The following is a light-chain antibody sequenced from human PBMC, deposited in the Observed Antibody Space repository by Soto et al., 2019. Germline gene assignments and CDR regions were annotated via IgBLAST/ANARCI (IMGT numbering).Light chain of an antibody. V-gene: IGLV2-14*01. CDR1: SSDVGGYNY. Sequence: QSALTRPASVSGSPGQSITISCTGTSSDVGGYNYVSWYQQHPGKAPKLMIYEVSNRPSGVSNRFSGSKSGHTASLTISGLQSEDEADYFCTSYTSSSTLDVFGTGTKLTVL. CDR3: TSYTSSSTLDV. J-gene: IGLJ1*01. CDR2: EVS.